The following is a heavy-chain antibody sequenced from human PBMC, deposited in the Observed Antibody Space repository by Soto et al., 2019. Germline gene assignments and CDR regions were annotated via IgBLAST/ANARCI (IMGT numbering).Heavy chain of an antibody. CDR2: ISSSSSTI. Sequence: GGSLRLSCAASGFTFSSYSMNWVRQAPGKGLERVSYISSSSSTIYYADSVKGRFTISRDNAKNSLYLQMISLRAEDTAVYYCARDNRMITFGGVIEIYYYYYYMDVWGKGTTVTVSS. V-gene: IGHV3-48*01. J-gene: IGHJ6*03. CDR3: ARDNRMITFGGVIEIYYYYYYMDV. D-gene: IGHD3-16*02. CDR1: GFTFSSYS.